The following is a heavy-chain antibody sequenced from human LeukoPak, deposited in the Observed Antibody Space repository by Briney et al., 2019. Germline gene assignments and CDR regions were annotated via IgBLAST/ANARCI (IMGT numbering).Heavy chain of an antibody. CDR2: INPNSGGT. CDR3: ARVGDYYDSSGYLPMEYYFDY. CDR1: GYTFTGYY. V-gene: IGHV1-2*02. Sequence: ASVKVSCKASGYTFTGYYMHWVRQAPGQGLEWMGWINPNSGGTNYAQKFQGRVTMTRDTSISTAYMELSRLRSDDTAVYYCARVGDYYDSSGYLPMEYYFDYWGQGTPVTVSS. J-gene: IGHJ4*02. D-gene: IGHD3-22*01.